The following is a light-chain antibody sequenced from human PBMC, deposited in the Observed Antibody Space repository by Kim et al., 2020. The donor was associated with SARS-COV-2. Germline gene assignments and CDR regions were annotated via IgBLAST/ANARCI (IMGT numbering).Light chain of an antibody. J-gene: IGLJ3*02. CDR1: SSDVGTYNL. V-gene: IGLV2-23*02. Sequence: GQSITISCTGTSSDVGTYNLVSWYQHHPGKAPKLMIYEVSKRPSGVSNRFSGSKSGNTASLTISGLQAEDEADYYCCSYAGSSTFVLGGGTQLTVL. CDR2: EVS. CDR3: CSYAGSSTFV.